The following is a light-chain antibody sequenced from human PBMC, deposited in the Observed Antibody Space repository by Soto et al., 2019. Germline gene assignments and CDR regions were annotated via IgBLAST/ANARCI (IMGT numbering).Light chain of an antibody. V-gene: IGLV2-14*01. Sequence: QSALTQPASVSGSLGQSITISCTGTSSDVGGYNYVSWYQQHPGKAPKVMIFDVSKRPSGVSNRFSGSKSGNMASLTISGLQAEDEADYYCSSFTSTSTVLFGGGTKVTVL. CDR1: SSDVGGYNY. CDR2: DVS. J-gene: IGLJ2*01. CDR3: SSFTSTSTVL.